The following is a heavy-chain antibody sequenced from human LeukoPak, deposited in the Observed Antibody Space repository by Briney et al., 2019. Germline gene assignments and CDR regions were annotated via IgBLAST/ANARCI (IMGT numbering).Heavy chain of an antibody. V-gene: IGHV3-43*01. CDR2: ITWDGGST. CDR3: TKEGIPATGVYWYFDL. CDR1: GFTLEDYG. Sequence: PGGSLRLSCAASGFTLEDYGMHWVRQAPGKGLEWVSLITWDGGSTYYADSVEGRFTISRDNSKNSLYLPLNGLTTEDTAFYYCTKEGIPATGVYWYFDLWGRGTLVTVSS. J-gene: IGHJ2*01. D-gene: IGHD6-13*01.